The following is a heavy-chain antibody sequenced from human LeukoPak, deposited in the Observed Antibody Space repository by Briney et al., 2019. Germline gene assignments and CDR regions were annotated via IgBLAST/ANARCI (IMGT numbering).Heavy chain of an antibody. D-gene: IGHD3-10*01. CDR3: ARAYGSGSYHFDY. CDR2: TSSSSSYI. V-gene: IGHV3-21*06. Sequence: GESLRLSCAASGFTFSSYTMNWVRQAPGKGLEWVSSTSSSSSYIYYADSMKGRFTISRDNAKNSLYLQMNSLRAEDTAVYYCARAYGSGSYHFDYWGQGTLVTVSS. CDR1: GFTFSSYT. J-gene: IGHJ4*02.